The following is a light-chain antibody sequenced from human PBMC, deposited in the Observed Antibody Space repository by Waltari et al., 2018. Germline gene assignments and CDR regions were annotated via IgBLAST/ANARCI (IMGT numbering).Light chain of an antibody. J-gene: IGKJ1*01. CDR3: KQGNINPPP. CDR2: YTN. Sequence: DIQMSQSPSSLSASVGDRVTITCRASQGISSYLNWYQQKPGKAPKLLIYYTNSLASGVPSRFSGSGSGPEFTLTISSLQPEDFATYYCKQGNINPPPFGKGTKVKS. V-gene: IGKV1-39*01. CDR1: QGISSY.